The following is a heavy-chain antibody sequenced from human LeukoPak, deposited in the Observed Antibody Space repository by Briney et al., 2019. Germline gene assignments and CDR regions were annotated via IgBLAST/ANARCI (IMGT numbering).Heavy chain of an antibody. J-gene: IGHJ4*02. D-gene: IGHD3-22*01. CDR3: ASQGDSSGYSFDY. Sequence: ASVKVSCKASGGTFSSYAISWVRQAPGQELEWMGWMNPNSGNTGYAQKFQGRVTMTRNTSISTAYMELSSLRSEDTAVYYCASQGDSSGYSFDYWGQGTLVTVSS. V-gene: IGHV1-8*02. CDR2: MNPNSGNT. CDR1: GGTFSSYA.